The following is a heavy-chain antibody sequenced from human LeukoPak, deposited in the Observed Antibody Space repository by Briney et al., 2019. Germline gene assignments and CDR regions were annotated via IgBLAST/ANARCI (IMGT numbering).Heavy chain of an antibody. CDR1: GFTFSSYW. Sequence: GGSLRFSCAASGFTFSSYWMHWVRQAPGKGLVWVSRINSDGSSTSYADSVKGRFTISRDNAKNTLYLQMNSLRAEDTAVYYCARGAPRIAARHWFDPWGQGTLVTVSS. D-gene: IGHD6-6*01. V-gene: IGHV3-74*01. CDR3: ARGAPRIAARHWFDP. J-gene: IGHJ5*02. CDR2: INSDGSST.